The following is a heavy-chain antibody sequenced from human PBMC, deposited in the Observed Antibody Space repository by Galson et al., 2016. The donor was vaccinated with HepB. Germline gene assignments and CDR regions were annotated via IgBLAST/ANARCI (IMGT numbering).Heavy chain of an antibody. CDR2: IDLSDSYT. CDR3: ARLDCSGGSCYNAYFDY. D-gene: IGHD2-15*01. CDR1: GYRFTNYW. Sequence: QSGAEVKKPGESLRISCKGSGYRFTNYWINWVRQMPGKGLEWMGRIDLSDSYTNYSPSFQGHVTISADRSSSSVHLQWSSLKASDTGLYYCARLDCSGGSCYNAYFDYWGHGTLVTVSS. V-gene: IGHV5-10-1*01. J-gene: IGHJ4*01.